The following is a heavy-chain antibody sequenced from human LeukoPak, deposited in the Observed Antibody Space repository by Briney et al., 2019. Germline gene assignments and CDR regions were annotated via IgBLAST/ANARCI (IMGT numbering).Heavy chain of an antibody. CDR1: GGYLRDYF. CDR2: IDDGGNT. V-gene: IGHV4-34*01. J-gene: IGHJ3*02. CDR3: ARFSRITWGDWGDAFDI. D-gene: IGHD2-21*02. Sequence: SETLSLTCSVYGGYLRDYFWSWIRQSPGKALEWFGDIDDGGNTNYNPSLMSRVIVSMEKSKKQFSLVMRSVAAADTAVYYCARFSRITWGDWGDAFDIWGQGTTVIVSS.